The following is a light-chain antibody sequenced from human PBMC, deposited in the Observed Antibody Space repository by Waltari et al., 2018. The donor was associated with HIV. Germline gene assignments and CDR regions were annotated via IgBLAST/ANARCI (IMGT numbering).Light chain of an antibody. CDR3: CSYTGSNTWL. V-gene: IGLV2-23*01. Sequence: QSALTQPASVSGSPGQSITISCTGTSSDVGSYNVGSWYQQHPGKAPKLMIYEDNKRPSGVSNRFSASKSGNTASLTISGLQAEDEADYYCCSYTGSNTWLFGGGTKLTVL. J-gene: IGLJ3*02. CDR2: EDN. CDR1: SSDVGSYNV.